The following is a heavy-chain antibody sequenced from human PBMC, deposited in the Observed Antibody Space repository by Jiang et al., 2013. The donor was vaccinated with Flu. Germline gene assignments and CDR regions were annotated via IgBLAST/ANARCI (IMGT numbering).Heavy chain of an antibody. V-gene: IGHV1-69*06. CDR3: AREFYDHDTDAFDI. D-gene: IGHD3-3*01. J-gene: IGHJ3*02. CDR2: IIPIFGTA. Sequence: GAEVKKPGSSVKVSCKASGGTFSSYAISWVRQAPGQGLEWMGGIIPIFGTANYAQKFQGRVTITADKSTSTAYMELSSLRSEDTAVYYCAREFYDHDTDAFDIWGQGTMVTVSS. CDR1: GGTFSSYA.